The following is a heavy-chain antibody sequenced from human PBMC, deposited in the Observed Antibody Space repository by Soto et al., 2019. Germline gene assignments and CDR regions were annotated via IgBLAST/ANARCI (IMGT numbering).Heavy chain of an antibody. CDR1: GFTFSSYS. Sequence: GGSLRLSCAASGFTFSSYSMNWVRQAPGKGLEWVSSISSSCSSTYYADSVKGRFTISRDNSKNTLYLQMNSLRAEDTAVYYCAPRDQRPNWGQGILVTVSS. CDR2: ISSSCSST. V-gene: IGHV3-23*01. CDR3: APRDQRPN. J-gene: IGHJ4*02. D-gene: IGHD6-25*01.